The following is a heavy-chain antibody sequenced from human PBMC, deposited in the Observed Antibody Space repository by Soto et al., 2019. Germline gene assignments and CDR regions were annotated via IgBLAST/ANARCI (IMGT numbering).Heavy chain of an antibody. D-gene: IGHD6-25*01. V-gene: IGHV3-23*01. CDR2: ISGGGTDI. Sequence: GGSLRLSCAASGFTFGNYAMTWVRQAQGKGLEWVSTISGGGTDIYYAESVMGRFTISRDNSKNTLYLQMNTLRVDDTAVYYCAKVPSANYHFYYHMDVWGKGTTVTVSS. CDR1: GFTFGNYA. CDR3: AKVPSANYHFYYHMDV. J-gene: IGHJ6*03.